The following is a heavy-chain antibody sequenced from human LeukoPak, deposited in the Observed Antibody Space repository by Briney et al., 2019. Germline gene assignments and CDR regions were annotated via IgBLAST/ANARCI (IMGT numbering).Heavy chain of an antibody. D-gene: IGHD1-1*01. CDR3: ARPGTTGTTDYFDY. V-gene: IGHV1-2*02. J-gene: IGHJ4*02. Sequence: ASVKVSCKASGYTFTGYYMHWVRQAPGQGLEWMGWINPNSGGTNYAQKFQGRVTMTRDTSISTAYMELSRLRSDDTAVYYRARPGTTGTTDYFDYWGQGTLVTVSS. CDR1: GYTFTGYY. CDR2: INPNSGGT.